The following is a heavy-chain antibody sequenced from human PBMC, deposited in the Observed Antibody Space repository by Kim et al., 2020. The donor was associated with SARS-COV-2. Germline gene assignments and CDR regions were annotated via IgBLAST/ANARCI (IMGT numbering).Heavy chain of an antibody. V-gene: IGHV4-39*07. D-gene: IGHD1-1*01. CDR2: IYYSGKT. J-gene: IGHJ4*02. Sequence: SETLSLTCNVSGGSIGSSNYYWGWIRQPPGKGLEWIGCIYYSGKTYDNPSLKSRVTISLDLSKNYFSMNLRSATAADTAMYYCARATGFGTSWYYFDSWGQGKLVTVSS. CDR3: ARATGFGTSWYYFDS. CDR1: GGSIGSSNYY.